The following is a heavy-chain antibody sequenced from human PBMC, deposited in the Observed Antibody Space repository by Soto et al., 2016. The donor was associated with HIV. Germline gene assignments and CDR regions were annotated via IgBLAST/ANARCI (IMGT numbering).Heavy chain of an antibody. CDR1: GLLFNNYA. V-gene: IGHV3-23*01. CDR3: AGXDSWFAFDY. CDR2: ISGSGDST. Sequence: EVQLLESGGTFVQPGGSLRLSCAASGLLFNNYAMTWVRQAPGKGLEWISSISGSGDSTYNADSVQGRSSISRDNSKNTVFLQLNSLRVEDTALYFCAGXDSWFAFDYWGQGTLVTVSS. D-gene: IGHD6-13*01. J-gene: IGHJ4*02.